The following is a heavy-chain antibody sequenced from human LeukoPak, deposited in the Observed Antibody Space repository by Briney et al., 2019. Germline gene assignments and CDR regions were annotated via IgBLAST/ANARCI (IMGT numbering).Heavy chain of an antibody. V-gene: IGHV3-11*04. CDR3: ARDPSPRTSYYYFYMDV. Sequence: PGGSLRLSCAASGFTFSDYYMSWIRQAPGKGLEWVSYISSSGSTIYYADSVKGRFTISRDNAKKSLYLQMNSLRAEDTAVYYCARDPSPRTSYYYFYMDVWGKGTTVTVSS. D-gene: IGHD2-2*01. CDR1: GFTFSDYY. CDR2: ISSSGSTI. J-gene: IGHJ6*03.